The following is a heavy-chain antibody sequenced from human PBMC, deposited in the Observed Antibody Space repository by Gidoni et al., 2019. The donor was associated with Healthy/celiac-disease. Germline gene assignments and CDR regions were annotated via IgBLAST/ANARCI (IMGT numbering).Heavy chain of an antibody. V-gene: IGHV3-74*01. D-gene: IGHD6-19*01. CDR1: GFTFSSYW. J-gene: IGHJ4*02. CDR2: INSDVSST. CDR3: ARGGRVAVAEIDY. Sequence: EVQLVESGGGLVQPGGSLRLSCAASGFTFSSYWMHWVRQAPGKGLVWVSRINSDVSSTSYADSVKGRFTISRDNAKNTLYLQMNSLRAEDTAVYYCARGGRVAVAEIDYWGQGTLVTVSS.